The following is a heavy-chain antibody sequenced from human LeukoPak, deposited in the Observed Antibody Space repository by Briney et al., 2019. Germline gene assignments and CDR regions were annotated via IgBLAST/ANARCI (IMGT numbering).Heavy chain of an antibody. V-gene: IGHV3-30*02. CDR2: IRYDGSNK. Sequence: PGGSLRPSCAASGFTFSSYGMHWVRQAPGKGLEWVAFIRYDGSNKYYADSVKGRFTISRDNSKNTLYLQMNSLRAEDTAVYYCAKSNVVVIALDYWGQGTLVTVSS. CDR3: AKSNVVVIALDY. J-gene: IGHJ4*02. D-gene: IGHD2-21*01. CDR1: GFTFSSYG.